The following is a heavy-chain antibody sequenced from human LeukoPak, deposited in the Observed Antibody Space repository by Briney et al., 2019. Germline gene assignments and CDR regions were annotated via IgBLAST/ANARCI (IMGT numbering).Heavy chain of an antibody. CDR2: ISYDGYNQ. V-gene: IGHV3-30*18. D-gene: IGHD2-15*01. Sequence: GRSLRLSCAASGFTFSNYGMHWVRQAPGKGLEWVAVISYDGYNQYYAASVKGRFTISRDNSKNTLYLQLNSLRAEDTAVFYCAKEGIDCSGDSCPPLGYFQHWGQGTLVTVSS. CDR3: AKEGIDCSGDSCPPLGYFQH. CDR1: GFTFSNYG. J-gene: IGHJ1*01.